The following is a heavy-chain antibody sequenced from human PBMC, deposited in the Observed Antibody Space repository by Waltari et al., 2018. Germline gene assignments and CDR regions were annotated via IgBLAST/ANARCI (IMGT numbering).Heavy chain of an antibody. Sequence: QVQLQESGPGLVKPSETLSLTCPVSGCSISRYYCSCLRPPPGKGLEWIGYIYYSGSTNYNPSLKSRVTISVDTSKNQFSLKLSSVTAADTAVYYCARAPRYYDSSGYYLDYWGQGTLVTVSS. J-gene: IGHJ4*02. V-gene: IGHV4-59*01. CDR2: IYYSGST. CDR1: GCSISRYY. CDR3: ARAPRYYDSSGYYLDY. D-gene: IGHD3-22*01.